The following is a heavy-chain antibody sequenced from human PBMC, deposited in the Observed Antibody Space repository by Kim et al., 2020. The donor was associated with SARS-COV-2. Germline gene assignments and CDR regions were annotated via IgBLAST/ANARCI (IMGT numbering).Heavy chain of an antibody. D-gene: IGHD3-22*01. Sequence: ASVKVSCKASGYTFTSYAMHWVRQAPGQRLEWMGWINAGNGNTKYSQKFQGRVTITRDTSASTAYMELSSLRSEDTAVYYCARCYYYDSSGYPFDYWGQGTLVTVSS. CDR2: INAGNGNT. V-gene: IGHV1-3*01. J-gene: IGHJ4*02. CDR3: ARCYYYDSSGYPFDY. CDR1: GYTFTSYA.